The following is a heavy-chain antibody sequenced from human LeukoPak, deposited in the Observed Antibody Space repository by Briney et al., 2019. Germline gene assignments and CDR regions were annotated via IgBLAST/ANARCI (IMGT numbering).Heavy chain of an antibody. V-gene: IGHV1-2*02. J-gene: IGHJ5*02. CDR2: INPNSGGT. CDR3: ARARPSGGPAAINWFDP. D-gene: IGHD2-2*01. CDR1: GYTFTGYY. Sequence: ASVKVSCKASGYTFTGYYMHWVRQAPGQGLEWMGWINPNSGGTNYAQKFQGRVTMTRDTSTSTAYMELSRLRSDDTAEYYCARARPSGGPAAINWFDPWGQGTLVTVSS.